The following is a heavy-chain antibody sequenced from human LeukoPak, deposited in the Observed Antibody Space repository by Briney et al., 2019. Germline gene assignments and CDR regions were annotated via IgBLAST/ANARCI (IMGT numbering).Heavy chain of an antibody. J-gene: IGHJ4*02. CDR1: GYTFTSYD. Sequence: GASVQVSCKATGYTFTSYDINWVRQAAGQGLEWMGWIHPKRGGTKYAQKFQGRVTMTRDTSISTAYMELSRLRYDDTAVYYCARSPVAGNFDDWGKGTLVTISS. D-gene: IGHD6-19*01. V-gene: IGHV1-2*02. CDR2: IHPKRGGT. CDR3: ARSPVAGNFDD.